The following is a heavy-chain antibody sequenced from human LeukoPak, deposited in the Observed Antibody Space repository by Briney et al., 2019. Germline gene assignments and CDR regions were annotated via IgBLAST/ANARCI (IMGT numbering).Heavy chain of an antibody. CDR3: ARVTRSPFGWFDP. J-gene: IGHJ5*02. CDR1: GFTFSSYS. CDR2: ISSSSSTI. D-gene: IGHD4-17*01. Sequence: PGGSLRLSCAASGFTFSSYSMNWVRQAPGKGLEWVSYISSSSSTIYYADSVKGRFTISRDNAKNSLYLQMSSLRAEDTAVYYCARVTRSPFGWFDPWGQGTLVTVSS. V-gene: IGHV3-48*04.